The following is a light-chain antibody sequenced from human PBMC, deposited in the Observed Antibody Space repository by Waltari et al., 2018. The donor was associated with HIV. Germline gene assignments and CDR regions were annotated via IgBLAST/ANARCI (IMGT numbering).Light chain of an antibody. CDR2: LNSDGSH. CDR1: NGHSDYA. Sequence: QLLLTQSPSASASLGASVRLTCTLSNGHSDYAITWHQQQPEKGPRFLMRLNSDGSHNKGDGISDRFSGSSSGAERYRTISSLQAEEEGDYHCQTWGAGIQVFGGGTKLTVL. CDR3: QTWGAGIQV. V-gene: IGLV4-69*01. J-gene: IGLJ2*01.